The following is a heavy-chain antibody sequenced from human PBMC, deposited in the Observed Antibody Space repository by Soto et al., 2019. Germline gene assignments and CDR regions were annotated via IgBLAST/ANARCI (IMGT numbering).Heavy chain of an antibody. CDR2: IDHSGST. CDR1: GGSISSGGYY. CDR3: ARDVNYSGSVNWFDP. J-gene: IGHJ5*02. Sequence: QVQLQESGPGLVKPSQTLSVTCTVSGGSISSGGYYWNWIRQHPGKGLEWIGYIDHSGSTYYNPSIKRRVTISVDTSKNHFSLKVTSVTAADTAVYYCARDVNYSGSVNWFDPWGQVTLVTVSS. V-gene: IGHV4-31*03. D-gene: IGHD3-10*01.